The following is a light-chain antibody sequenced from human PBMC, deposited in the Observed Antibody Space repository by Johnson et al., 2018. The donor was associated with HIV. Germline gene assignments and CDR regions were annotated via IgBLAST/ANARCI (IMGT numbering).Light chain of an antibody. V-gene: IGLV1-51*02. CDR2: ENN. Sequence: QSVLTQPPSVSAAPGQKVTISCSGSSSNIGNNYVSWYQQLPGTAPKLLIYENNKRPSGIPDRFSGSKSGTSATLGITGLQTGDEAEYNCGKWDGRLSGVLGTGTKVTVL. CDR3: GKWDGRLSGV. CDR1: SSNIGNNY. J-gene: IGLJ1*01.